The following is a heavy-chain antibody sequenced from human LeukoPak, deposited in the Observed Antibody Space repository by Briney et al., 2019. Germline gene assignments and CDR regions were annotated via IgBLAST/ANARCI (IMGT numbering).Heavy chain of an antibody. D-gene: IGHD3-16*01. CDR1: GFTFSSYW. J-gene: IGHJ4*02. CDR3: EKNRRGEQPVKSFDL. V-gene: IGHV3-7*01. CDR2: IKQDGSEK. Sequence: GGSLRLSCAASGFTFSSYWMSWVRQAPGKGLEWVANIKQDGSEKYYVDSVKGRFTISRDNAKNSLYLQMNSLRAEDTAVYYCEKNRRGEQPVKSFDLWGQGTLVTVSS.